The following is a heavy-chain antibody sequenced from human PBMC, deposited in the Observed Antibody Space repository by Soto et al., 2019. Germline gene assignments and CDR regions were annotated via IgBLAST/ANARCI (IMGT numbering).Heavy chain of an antibody. CDR3: ASPKIAFYNWFDP. J-gene: IGHJ5*02. V-gene: IGHV4-59*04. Sequence: SETLSLTCTVSGGSISSYYWSWIRQPPGKGLEWIGYIYYSGSTYYNPSLKSRVTISVDTSKNQFSLKLSSATAADTAVYYCASPKIAFYNWFDPWGQGTLVTVSS. CDR2: IYYSGST. CDR1: GGSISSYY. D-gene: IGHD3-3*02.